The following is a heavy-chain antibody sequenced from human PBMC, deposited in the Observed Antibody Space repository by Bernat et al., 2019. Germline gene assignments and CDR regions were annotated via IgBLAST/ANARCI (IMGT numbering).Heavy chain of an antibody. CDR2: ISSSSSTI. D-gene: IGHD3-10*01. CDR1: GFTFSSYS. CDR3: ARGPSTMVQGVISDY. J-gene: IGHJ4*02. V-gene: IGHV3-48*02. Sequence: EVQLVESEGGLVQPGGSLRLSCAASGFTFSSYSMNWVRQAPGKGLEWVSYISSSSSTIYYADSVKGRFTISRDNAKNSLYLQMNSLRDEDTVVYYCARGPSTMVQGVISDYWGQGTLVTVSS.